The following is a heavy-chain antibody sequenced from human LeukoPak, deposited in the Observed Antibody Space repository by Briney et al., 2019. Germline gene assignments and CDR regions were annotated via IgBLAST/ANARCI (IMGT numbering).Heavy chain of an antibody. D-gene: IGHD3-22*01. Sequence: SETLSLTCAVYGGSFSGYYWSWIRQSPGKGLEWIGEINHSGSTNYNPSLKSRVTISVDTSKNQFSLKLSSVTAADTAVYYCARHITYYYDSSGYYVLDYWGQGILVTVSS. CDR3: ARHITYYYDSSGYYVLDY. CDR1: GGSFSGYY. J-gene: IGHJ4*02. CDR2: INHSGST. V-gene: IGHV4-34*01.